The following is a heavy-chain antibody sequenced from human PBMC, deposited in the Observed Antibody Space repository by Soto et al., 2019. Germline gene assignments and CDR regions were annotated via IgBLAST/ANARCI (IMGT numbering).Heavy chain of an antibody. Sequence: EVQLAESGGGSVQPGGSLRLSCVASGITFANYWMHWVRQVPGKGLVWVARVDSDGRGTSYADFVKGRFTISRDNAKNTLYPQMNSLRVEDTAMYYCGTVFEHWGQGIPVTVSS. CDR2: VDSDGRGT. V-gene: IGHV3-74*01. J-gene: IGHJ4*02. CDR1: GITFANYW. CDR3: GTVFEH.